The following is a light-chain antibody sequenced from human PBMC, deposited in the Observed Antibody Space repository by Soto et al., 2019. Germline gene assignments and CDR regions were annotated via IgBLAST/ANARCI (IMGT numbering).Light chain of an antibody. CDR2: GAS. CDR3: QQSNNWPYT. J-gene: IGKJ2*01. V-gene: IGKV3-15*01. Sequence: EIVMTHSPATLSVSPGDRATLSCRASQTVRDNLAWYQQKPGQAPRLLIYGASTRATGIPARFSGSGSGTEFTLTIDSLQSEDFSLYFCQQSNNWPYTFGQGTKLDIK. CDR1: QTVRDN.